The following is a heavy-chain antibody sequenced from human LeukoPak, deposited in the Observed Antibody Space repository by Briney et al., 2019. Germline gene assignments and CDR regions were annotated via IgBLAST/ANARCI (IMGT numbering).Heavy chain of an antibody. CDR3: ASAVVTRSLDN. CDR1: GFTFDDYA. V-gene: IGHV3-9*01. D-gene: IGHD4-23*01. CDR2: ISWNSGSI. J-gene: IGHJ4*02. Sequence: PGGSLRLSCAASGFTFDDYAMHWVRQAPGKGLEWVSGISWNSGSIGYADSVKGRFTISRDNAKNSLYLQMNNVRPEDTAVYYCASAVVTRSLDNWGQGTLVTVSS.